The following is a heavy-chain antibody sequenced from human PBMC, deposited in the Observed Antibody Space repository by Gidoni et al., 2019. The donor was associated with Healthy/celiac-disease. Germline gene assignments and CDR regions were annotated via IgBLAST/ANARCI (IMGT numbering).Heavy chain of an antibody. J-gene: IGHJ4*02. V-gene: IGHV4-39*01. D-gene: IGHD4-17*01. CDR2: IYYSGST. Sequence: QLQLQESVPGLVKPSETLSLTCTVSGCSISSSSYSWGWIRQPPGKGLEWIGSIYYSGSTYYNPSLKSRVTISVDTSKNQFSLKLSSVTAADTAVYYWARRDYGGNTGFDYWGQGTLVTVSS. CDR1: GCSISSSSYS. CDR3: ARRDYGGNTGFDY.